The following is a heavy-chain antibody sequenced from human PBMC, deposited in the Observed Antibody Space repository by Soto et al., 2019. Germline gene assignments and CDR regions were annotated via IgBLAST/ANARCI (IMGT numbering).Heavy chain of an antibody. V-gene: IGHV3-9*01. CDR1: GFTFDDYA. CDR3: AKHINESPARLFDY. Sequence: EVQLVESGGGLVQPGRSLRLSCAASGFTFDDYAMHWVRQAPGKGLEWVSGISWNSGSIGYADSVKGRFTISRDNAKNSLYLQMNSLRAEDTALYYCAKHINESPARLFDYWGQGTLVTVSS. CDR2: ISWNSGSI. J-gene: IGHJ4*02. D-gene: IGHD1-1*01.